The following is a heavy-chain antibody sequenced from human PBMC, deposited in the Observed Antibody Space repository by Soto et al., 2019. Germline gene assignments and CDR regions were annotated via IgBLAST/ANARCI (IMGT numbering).Heavy chain of an antibody. Sequence: EVQLVESGGGLVKPGGSLRLSCAASGFTFSSYSMNWVRQAPGKGLEWLSSISSSSSYIYYADSVKGRFTISRDNAKNSLYLQMNSRRAEDTAVYYCARDLKGYCSGGSCLTFDYWGQGTLVTVSS. CDR3: ARDLKGYCSGGSCLTFDY. CDR1: GFTFSSYS. CDR2: ISSSSSYI. V-gene: IGHV3-21*01. D-gene: IGHD2-15*01. J-gene: IGHJ4*02.